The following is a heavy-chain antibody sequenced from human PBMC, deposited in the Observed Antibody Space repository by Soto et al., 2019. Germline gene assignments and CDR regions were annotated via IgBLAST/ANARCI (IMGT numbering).Heavy chain of an antibody. V-gene: IGHV1-69*13. D-gene: IGHD3-10*01. CDR3: ARDGRYYGSGSYYSFDY. J-gene: IGHJ4*02. Sequence: SVKVSCKASGCTFSSYAISWVRQAPGQGLEWMGGIIPIFGTANYAQKFQGRVTITADESTSTAYMELSSLRSEDTAVYYCARDGRYYGSGSYYSFDYWGQGTLVTVSS. CDR1: GCTFSSYA. CDR2: IIPIFGTA.